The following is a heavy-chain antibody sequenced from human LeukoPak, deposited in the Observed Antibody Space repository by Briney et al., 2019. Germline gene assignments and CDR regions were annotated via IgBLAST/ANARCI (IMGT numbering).Heavy chain of an antibody. V-gene: IGHV3-30-3*01. J-gene: IGHJ4*02. Sequence: PGRSLRLSCAASGFTFSSYAMHWVRQAPGKGLEWVAVISYDGSNKYYADSVKGRFTISRDNSKNTLYLQMNSLGAEDTAVYYCARETRSADPLAAAGISSDYWGQGTLVTVSS. CDR1: GFTFSSYA. CDR2: ISYDGSNK. D-gene: IGHD6-13*01. CDR3: ARETRSADPLAAAGISSDY.